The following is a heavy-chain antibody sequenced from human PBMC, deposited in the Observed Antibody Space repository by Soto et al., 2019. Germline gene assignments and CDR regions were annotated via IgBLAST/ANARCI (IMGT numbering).Heavy chain of an antibody. CDR2: IYPGDSDT. D-gene: IGHD4-17*01. CDR3: ASCGAKNYGDYPYYFDY. CDR1: GYSFTSYW. V-gene: IGHV5-51*01. Sequence: GESLKISCKGSGYSFTSYWIGWVRQMPGKGLEWMGIIYPGDSDTRYSPSFQGQVTISADKSISTAYLQWSSLKASDTAMYYCASCGAKNYGDYPYYFDYWGQGTLVTVSS. J-gene: IGHJ4*02.